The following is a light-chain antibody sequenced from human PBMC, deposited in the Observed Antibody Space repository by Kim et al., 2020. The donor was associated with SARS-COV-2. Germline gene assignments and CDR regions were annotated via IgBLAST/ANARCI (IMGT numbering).Light chain of an antibody. CDR3: NSRDISGNHLRV. J-gene: IGLJ3*02. Sequence: SSELTQDPAVSVALGQTVRITCQGDSLRSYYANWYQQKPGQAPILLIYAKNDRPSGIPDRFSGSSSGNTASLTITGAQAEDEADYYCNSRDISGNHLRVFGGGTQLTVL. V-gene: IGLV3-19*01. CDR1: SLRSYY. CDR2: AKN.